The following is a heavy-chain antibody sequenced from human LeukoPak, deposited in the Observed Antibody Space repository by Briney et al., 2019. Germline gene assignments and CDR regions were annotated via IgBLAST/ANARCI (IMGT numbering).Heavy chain of an antibody. V-gene: IGHV3-48*03. CDR2: IAGSDTRT. CDR1: GFAFSAYE. D-gene: IGHD3-22*01. CDR3: TTLGYHLDS. J-gene: IGHJ4*02. Sequence: GGSLRLSCAASGFAFSAYEMNWVRQAPGKGLEWVSYIAGSDTRTYYANSVKGRFTIFRDNTKNSLYLQMNSLRVEDTGLYCTTLGYHLDSWGRGTLVTVFS.